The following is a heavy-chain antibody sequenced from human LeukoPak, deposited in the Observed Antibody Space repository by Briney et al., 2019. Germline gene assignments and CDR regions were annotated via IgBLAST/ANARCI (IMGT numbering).Heavy chain of an antibody. D-gene: IGHD3-10*01. V-gene: IGHV4-59*08. CDR3: ARHYYGSGSPDLTFDY. CDR1: GGSISSYH. J-gene: IGHJ4*02. CDR2: IYYSGST. Sequence: SETLSLTCTVSGGSISSYHWSWIRQPPGKGLEWIGYIYYSGSTNYNPSLKSRVTISVDTSKNQFSLKLSSVTAADTAVYYCARHYYGSGSPDLTFDYWGQGTLVTVSS.